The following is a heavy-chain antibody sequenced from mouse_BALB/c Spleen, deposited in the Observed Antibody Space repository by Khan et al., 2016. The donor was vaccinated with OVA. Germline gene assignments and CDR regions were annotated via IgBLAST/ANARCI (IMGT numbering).Heavy chain of an antibody. CDR2: INPTSGYT. J-gene: IGHJ2*01. CDR3: TRDSIDY. V-gene: IGHV1-7*01. Sequence: QIQLVQSGAALAKPGASVKMSCKASGYTFSTYWMHWVKQRPGQGLEWIGYINPTSGYTDYNEKFKDKATLSADKSSSTAYMQLSRLTSEDSAVYYCTRDSIDYWGQGTTLTVSS. D-gene: IGHD2-5*01. CDR1: GYTFSTYW.